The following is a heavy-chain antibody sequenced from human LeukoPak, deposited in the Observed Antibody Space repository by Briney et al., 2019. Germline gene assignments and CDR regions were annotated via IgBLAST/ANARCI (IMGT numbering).Heavy chain of an antibody. V-gene: IGHV1-18*01. D-gene: IGHD2-15*01. Sequence: ASVKVSCKASGYTFTRYGITWVRQAPGQGLEWMGWISAYNGNTNYAQKFQGRLTVTTDTSTNTAYMELRSHRPDDTAVYYCARDFFHGHCSGLTCFLLDSWGQGSLVTVSS. CDR2: ISAYNGNT. CDR1: GYTFTRYG. CDR3: ARDFFHGHCSGLTCFLLDS. J-gene: IGHJ4*02.